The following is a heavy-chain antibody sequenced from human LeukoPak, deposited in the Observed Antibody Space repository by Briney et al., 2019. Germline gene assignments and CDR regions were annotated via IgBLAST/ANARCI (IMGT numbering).Heavy chain of an antibody. D-gene: IGHD2-15*01. CDR3: ARSGYCSGGSCYGYWFDP. Sequence: SETLSLTCTVSGGSISSGGYYWSWIRQHPGKGLEWIGYIYYSGGTYYNPSLKSRVTISVDTSKNQFSLKLSSVTAADTAVYYCARSGYCSGGSCYGYWFDPWGQGTLVTVSS. J-gene: IGHJ5*02. CDR1: GGSISSGGYY. V-gene: IGHV4-31*03. CDR2: IYYSGGT.